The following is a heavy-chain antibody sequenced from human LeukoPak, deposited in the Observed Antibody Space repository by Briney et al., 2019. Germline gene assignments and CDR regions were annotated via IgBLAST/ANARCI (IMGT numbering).Heavy chain of an antibody. J-gene: IGHJ2*01. CDR2: IYYSGST. D-gene: IGHD3-22*01. CDR3: ARGGGYYDSSGYSMTTLADWYFDL. CDR1: GFTFSSFA. Sequence: GSLRLSCTASGFTFSSFAMHWVRQTPGKGPEWIGYIYYSGSTNYNPSLKSRVTISVDTSKNQFSLKLSSVTAADTAVYYCARGGGYYDSSGYSMTTLADWYFDLWGRGTLVTVSS. V-gene: IGHV4-59*01.